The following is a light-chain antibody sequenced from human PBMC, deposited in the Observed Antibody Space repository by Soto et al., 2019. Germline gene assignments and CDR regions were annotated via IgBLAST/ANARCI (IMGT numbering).Light chain of an antibody. J-gene: IGLJ2*01. Sequence: QSVLTQPASVSGSPGQSIAISCTGTSSDVGGYDQVSWYQQHPGKAPKLMIFAVSNRPSGVSNRFSGSKSGNTASLTISGFQAEDEADYYCSSYTGSGTFFGGGTKLTVL. CDR2: AVS. V-gene: IGLV2-14*01. CDR3: SSYTGSGTF. CDR1: SSDVGGYDQ.